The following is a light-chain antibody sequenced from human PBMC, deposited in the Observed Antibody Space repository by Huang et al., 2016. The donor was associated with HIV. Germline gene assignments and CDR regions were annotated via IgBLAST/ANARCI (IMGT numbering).Light chain of an antibody. V-gene: IGKV3-15*01. CDR2: DAS. J-gene: IGKJ4*01. CDR3: QQYNDWPPLT. CDR1: PIVDSG. Sequence: EIEMKQSPATLSVSPGERATLSCRASPIVDSGLAWYQRKPGQAPMLLIYDASTRATGVSAKFNATGSGTEFSLTITNLQFDDFAVYYCQQYNDWPPLTFGGGTKVEI.